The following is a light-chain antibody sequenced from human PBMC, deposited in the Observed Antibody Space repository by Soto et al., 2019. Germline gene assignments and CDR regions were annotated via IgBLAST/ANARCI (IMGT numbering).Light chain of an antibody. Sequence: DIVLTQSPLSLSVTLGQPASISCNSSQSPMQSVGKTFLCWYLQKPGQPPQLLIYGVSTRFGLMPDWVWCNVSGTHFALKISQLEAEDVGISYCVKSIPLPPSFGRGIQVDSK. CDR1: QSPMQSVGKTF. V-gene: IGKV2D-29*01. J-gene: IGKJ3*01. CDR3: VKSIPLPPS. CDR2: GVS.